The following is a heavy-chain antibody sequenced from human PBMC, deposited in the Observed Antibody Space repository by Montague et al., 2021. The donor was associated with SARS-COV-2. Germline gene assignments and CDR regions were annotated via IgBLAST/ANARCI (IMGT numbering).Heavy chain of an antibody. Sequence: SETLSLTCIVSGVSISSSGYYWGWVRQPPGKGLEWIGSVHYSGGSNYNPSLESRVTMSVDTSKSSFSLRLPSVSGADTAVYYCGRGISSWWAVGHWGQGILVTVSS. D-gene: IGHD6-13*01. CDR2: VHYSGGS. J-gene: IGHJ4*02. CDR3: GRGISSWWAVGH. V-gene: IGHV4-39*02. CDR1: GVSISSSGYY.